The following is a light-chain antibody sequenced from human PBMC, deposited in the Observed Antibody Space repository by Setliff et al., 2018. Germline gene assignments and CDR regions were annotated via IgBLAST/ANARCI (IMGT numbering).Light chain of an antibody. J-gene: IGKJ4*01. CDR2: DAS. Sequence: DIQMTQSPSSLSASVGDRVTITCRASQNLRTCLNWYQQKPGKAPDLLIYDASTLQSGVPSRFSGSGYGTDFTLTISNVQPEDFATYFCQQSDTIFLTFGGGTK. CDR1: QNLRTC. V-gene: IGKV1-39*01. CDR3: QQSDTIFLT.